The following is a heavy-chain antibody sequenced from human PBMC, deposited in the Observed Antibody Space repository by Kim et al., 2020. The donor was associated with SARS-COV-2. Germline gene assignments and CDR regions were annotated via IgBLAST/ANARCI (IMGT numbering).Heavy chain of an antibody. CDR1: GFTFSSFA. CDR3: AKVNGDSSGYYYAYYYYYMDV. J-gene: IGHJ6*03. D-gene: IGHD3-22*01. CDR2: ISGSGGST. V-gene: IGHV3-23*01. Sequence: GGSLRLSCAASGFTFSSFAMSWVRQAPGKGLEWVSSISGSGGSTYYADSVKGRFTISRDNPKSTLYLQMSSLRAEDTALYYCAKVNGDSSGYYYAYYYYYMDVWGTGTTVTVSS.